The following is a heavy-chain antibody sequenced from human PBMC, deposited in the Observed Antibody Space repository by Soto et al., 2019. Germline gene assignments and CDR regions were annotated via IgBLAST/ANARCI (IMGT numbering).Heavy chain of an antibody. Sequence: SQTLSLTCAISGDSVSSNSAAWNWIRKSPSRGLEGLGRTYYRSKWYNDYAVSVKSRITINPDTSKNQFSLQLNSVTPEDTAVYYCARDWGISEDDAFDIWGQGTMVTVSS. CDR3: ARDWGISEDDAFDI. V-gene: IGHV6-1*01. J-gene: IGHJ3*02. D-gene: IGHD3-16*01. CDR1: GDSVSSNSAA. CDR2: TYYRSKWYN.